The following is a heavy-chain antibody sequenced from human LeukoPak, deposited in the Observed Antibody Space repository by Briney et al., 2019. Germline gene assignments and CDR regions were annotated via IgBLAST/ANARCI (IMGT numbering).Heavy chain of an antibody. CDR2: IRYDGSNK. Sequence: PGGSLRLSCAASGFTFSSYGMHWVRQAPGKGLEWVAFIRYDGSNKYYADSVKGRLTISRDNSKNTLYLQMNSLRAEDTAVYYCAKDPLLTGTTGYWGQGTLVTVSS. CDR1: GFTFSSYG. J-gene: IGHJ4*02. CDR3: AKDPLLTGTTGY. V-gene: IGHV3-30*02. D-gene: IGHD1-7*01.